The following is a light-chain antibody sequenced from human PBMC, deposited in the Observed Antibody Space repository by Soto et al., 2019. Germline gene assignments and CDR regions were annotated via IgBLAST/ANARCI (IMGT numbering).Light chain of an antibody. Sequence: EIVMTQSPDSLAVSLGERATINCKSSQSVLYSSNNKNYLAWYQQKPGQPPKLLIYWASTRESGVPDRFSGSGSGTGFTLTISSLQAEDVAVYYCQQYFSTPLTFGGGTKVENK. CDR1: QSVLYSSNNKNY. J-gene: IGKJ4*01. CDR2: WAS. V-gene: IGKV4-1*01. CDR3: QQYFSTPLT.